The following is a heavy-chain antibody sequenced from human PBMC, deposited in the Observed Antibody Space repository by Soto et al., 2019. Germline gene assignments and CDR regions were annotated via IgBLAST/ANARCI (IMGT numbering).Heavy chain of an antibody. CDR3: AKDLWKYSSTNTGFDY. CDR2: IKQDGSEK. D-gene: IGHD6-13*01. Sequence: GGSLRLSCAASGFTFSSYWMSWVRQAPGKGLEWVANIKQDGSEKYYVDSVKGRFTISRDNAKNSLYLQMNSLRAEDTAVYYCAKDLWKYSSTNTGFDYWGQGTLVTVSS. J-gene: IGHJ4*02. CDR1: GFTFSSYW. V-gene: IGHV3-7*01.